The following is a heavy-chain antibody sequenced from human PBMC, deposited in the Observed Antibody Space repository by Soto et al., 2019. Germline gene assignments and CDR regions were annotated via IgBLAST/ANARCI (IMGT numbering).Heavy chain of an antibody. CDR3: ARKPVATPSYYYYGMDV. CDR2: IDPSDSYT. CDR1: GYSFTSYW. D-gene: IGHD5-12*01. Sequence: PGESLKISCKGSGYSFTSYWISWVRQMPGKGLEWMGRIDPSDSYTNYSPSFQGHVTISADKSISTAYLQWSSLKASDTAMYYCARKPVATPSYYYYGMDVWGQGTTVTVSS. J-gene: IGHJ6*02. V-gene: IGHV5-10-1*01.